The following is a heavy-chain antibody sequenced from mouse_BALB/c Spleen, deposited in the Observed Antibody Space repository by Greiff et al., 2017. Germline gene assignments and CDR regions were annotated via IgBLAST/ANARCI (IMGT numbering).Heavy chain of an antibody. D-gene: IGHD2-2*01. V-gene: IGHV5-6-3*01. CDR3: ARVGGYDGYYAMDY. CDR2: INSNGGST. CDR1: GFTFSSYG. J-gene: IGHJ4*01. Sequence: EVKLMESGGGLVQPGGSLKLSCAASGFTFSSYGMSWVRQTPDKRLELVATINSNGGSTYYPDSVKGRFTISRDNAKNTLYLQMSSLKSEDTAMYYCARVGGYDGYYAMDYWGQGTSVTVSS.